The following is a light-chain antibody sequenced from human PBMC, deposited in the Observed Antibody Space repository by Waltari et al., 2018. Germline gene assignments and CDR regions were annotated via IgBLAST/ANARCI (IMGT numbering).Light chain of an antibody. CDR3: QQYYSVPPT. Sequence: DIVMTQSPDSLAVSLGERATINCKSSQSVLYRSNNYNYLAWYQQKPGQPPKLIIYWASTPESGVPDRFSGSGSGTDFTLTISSLQAEDVAVYYCQQYYSVPPTFGQGTKVEIK. CDR2: WAS. V-gene: IGKV4-1*01. J-gene: IGKJ1*01. CDR1: QSVLYRSNNYNY.